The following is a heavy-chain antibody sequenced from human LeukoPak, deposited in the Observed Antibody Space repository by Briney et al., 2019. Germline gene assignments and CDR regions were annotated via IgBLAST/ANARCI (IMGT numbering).Heavy chain of an antibody. D-gene: IGHD6-13*01. Sequence: GGSLRLSCAASGFTFSSYSMNWVRQAPGKGLEWVSSISSSSYIYYADSVKGRFTISRDNAKNSLYLQMNSLRAEDTAVYYCASEYSSSWYPDYWGQGTLVTVSS. CDR3: ASEYSSSWYPDY. CDR2: ISSSSYI. V-gene: IGHV3-21*01. CDR1: GFTFSSYS. J-gene: IGHJ4*02.